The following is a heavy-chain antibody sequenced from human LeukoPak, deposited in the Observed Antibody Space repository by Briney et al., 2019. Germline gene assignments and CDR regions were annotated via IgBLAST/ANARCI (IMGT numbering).Heavy chain of an antibody. CDR3: ARARLRGYSYGYWGWSAPEGDAFDI. Sequence: GGSLRLSCAASGFSFSSSWMHWVRQVPGKGLEWVSSISRSSSYIYYADSMKGRFTISRDNANNSLFLQMNSLRAEDTAVYYCARARLRGYSYGYWGWSAPEGDAFDIWGQGTMVTVSS. CDR2: ISRSSSYI. CDR1: GFSFSSSW. V-gene: IGHV3-21*01. J-gene: IGHJ3*02. D-gene: IGHD5-18*01.